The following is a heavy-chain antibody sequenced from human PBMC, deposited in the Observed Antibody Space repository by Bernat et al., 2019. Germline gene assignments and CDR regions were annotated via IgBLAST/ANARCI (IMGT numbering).Heavy chain of an antibody. V-gene: IGHV3-15*07. CDR2: IKSKTDGGTT. D-gene: IGHD3-22*01. Sequence: AWMNWVRQAPGKGLEWVGRIKSKTDGGTTDYAAPVKGRFTISRDDSKNTLYLQMNSLKTEDTAVYYCTTYYYDSSGYNFDYWGQGTLVTVSS. J-gene: IGHJ4*02. CDR1: AW. CDR3: TTYYYDSSGYNFDY.